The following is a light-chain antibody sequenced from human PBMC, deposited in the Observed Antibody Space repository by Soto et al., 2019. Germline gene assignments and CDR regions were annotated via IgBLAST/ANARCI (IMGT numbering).Light chain of an antibody. Sequence: DIVMTQSPLSLPVTPGEPASISCRSSQSLLHSNGYNYLDWYLQKPGQSPQLLIYLGSNRSSGVPDRFSGSGSGTDFTLKISRVEAEDVGVYYCIQDLQTFLTFAGRTKVDIK. V-gene: IGKV2-28*01. CDR2: LGS. J-gene: IGKJ4*01. CDR1: QSLLHSNGYNY. CDR3: IQDLQTFLT.